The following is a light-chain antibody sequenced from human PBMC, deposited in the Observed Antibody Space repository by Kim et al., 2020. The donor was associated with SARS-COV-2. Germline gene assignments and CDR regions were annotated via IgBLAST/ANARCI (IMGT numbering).Light chain of an antibody. CDR1: QSVTSTS. CDR3: QQYGSSPWT. J-gene: IGKJ1*01. Sequence: SQRERATLSCRASQSVTSTSLAWYQQRPGQAPRLLIYGASSRATGIPDRFSGGGSGTDFTLTISRLEPEDFAVYYCQQYGSSPWTFGQGTKVDIK. V-gene: IGKV3-20*01. CDR2: GAS.